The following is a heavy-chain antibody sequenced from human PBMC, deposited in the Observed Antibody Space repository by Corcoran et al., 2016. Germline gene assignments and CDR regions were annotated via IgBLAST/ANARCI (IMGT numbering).Heavy chain of an antibody. CDR3: ARAPVYTSGWLDSFDM. V-gene: IGHV2-70*04. CDR1: GFSLTTSGMR. D-gene: IGHD6-19*01. Sequence: QVTLKESGPALVKPTQTLTLTCTFSGFSLTTSGMRVSWIRQPPGKALEWLARIDWNDDKFYSTSLKTRLTISKDTSKNQVILTMTNMDPVDTATFYFARAPVYTSGWLDSFDMWGQGTMVTVSS. CDR2: IDWNDDK. J-gene: IGHJ3*02.